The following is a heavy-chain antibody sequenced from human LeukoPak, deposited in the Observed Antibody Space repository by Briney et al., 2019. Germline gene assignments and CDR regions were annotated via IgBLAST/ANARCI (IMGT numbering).Heavy chain of an antibody. J-gene: IGHJ4*02. Sequence: SETLSLTCAVNGGSFSGYYWSWIRQPPGKGLEWIGEINRSGSTNYNLSLKSRVTISVDTSKNQFSLKLSSVTAADTAVYYCACGYNHGYDYWGQGTLVTVSS. D-gene: IGHD5-18*01. V-gene: IGHV4-34*01. CDR2: INRSGST. CDR1: GGSFSGYY. CDR3: ACGYNHGYDY.